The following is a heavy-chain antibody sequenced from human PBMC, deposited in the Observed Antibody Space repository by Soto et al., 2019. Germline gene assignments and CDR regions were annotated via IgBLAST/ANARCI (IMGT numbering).Heavy chain of an antibody. CDR3: ERYGSGSYYPTTFDY. D-gene: IGHD3-10*01. CDR1: GGSISSSGYN. J-gene: IGHJ4*02. Sequence: SVTLSLTCTVSGGSISSSGYNWSWIRQHPGKGLEWIGYIYYSGSTYYNPSLKSRVTISVDTSQNQFSLKLSSVTAADTAVYFFERYGSGSYYPTTFDYWGQGALVTVSS. CDR2: IYYSGST. V-gene: IGHV4-31*03.